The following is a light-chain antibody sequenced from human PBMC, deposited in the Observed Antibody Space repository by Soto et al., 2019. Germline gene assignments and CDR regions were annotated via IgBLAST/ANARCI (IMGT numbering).Light chain of an antibody. J-gene: IGLJ3*02. V-gene: IGLV1-40*01. Sequence: QSALTQPPSVSGAPGQKVTISCTRSSSNIGAAYDVHWYQHLPGTAPKLLTYGNNNRPSGVPDRFSGSKSGTSASLAITGLQAEDEADYYCQSYDSSLSGGVFGGGTQLTVL. CDR1: SSNIGAAYD. CDR3: QSYDSSLSGGV. CDR2: GNN.